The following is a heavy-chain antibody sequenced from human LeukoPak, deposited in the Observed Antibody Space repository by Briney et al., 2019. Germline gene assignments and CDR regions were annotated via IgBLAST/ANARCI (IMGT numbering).Heavy chain of an antibody. CDR3: ARGRRKGYCSGGSCYGQRYNWFDP. Sequence: SETLSLTCAVYGGSFSGYYWSWIRQPPGKGLEWIGEINHSGSTNYNPSLKSRVTISVDTSKNQFSLKLSSVTAADTAVYYCARGRRKGYCSGGSCYGQRYNWFDPWGQGTLVTVS. CDR1: GGSFSGYY. D-gene: IGHD2-15*01. J-gene: IGHJ5*02. CDR2: INHSGST. V-gene: IGHV4-34*01.